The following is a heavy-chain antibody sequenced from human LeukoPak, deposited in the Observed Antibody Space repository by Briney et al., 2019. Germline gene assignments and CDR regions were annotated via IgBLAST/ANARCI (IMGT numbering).Heavy chain of an antibody. CDR1: GYTFTGYY. D-gene: IGHD3-3*01. CDR2: INPNSGGT. J-gene: IGHJ5*02. V-gene: IGHV1-2*02. Sequence: ASVKVSCKASGYTFTGYYMHWVRQALGQGLEWMGWINPNSGGTNYAQKFQGRVTMTRDTSISTAYMELSRLRSDDTAVYYCARGGITIFGVVTDLRFDPWGQGTLVTVSS. CDR3: ARGGITIFGVVTDLRFDP.